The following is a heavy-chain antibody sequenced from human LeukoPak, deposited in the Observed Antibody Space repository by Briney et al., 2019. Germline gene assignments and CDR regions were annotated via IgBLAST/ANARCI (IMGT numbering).Heavy chain of an antibody. D-gene: IGHD3-10*01. CDR1: GFTFSSYS. Sequence: GGSLRLSCAASGFTFSSYSMNWVRQAPGKGLEWVSSISSSSSYIYYADSVKGRFTISRDNAKNSLYLQMNSLRAEDTAVYYCARDDSSYYYGSGSSLGHWGQGTLVTVSS. V-gene: IGHV3-21*01. J-gene: IGHJ5*02. CDR3: ARDDSSYYYGSGSSLGH. CDR2: ISSSSSYI.